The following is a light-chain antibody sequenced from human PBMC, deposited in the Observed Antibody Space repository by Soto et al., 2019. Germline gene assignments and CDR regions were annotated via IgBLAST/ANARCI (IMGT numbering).Light chain of an antibody. J-gene: IGKJ1*01. Sequence: QMTQSAVSLSTSVGDRVTITCRASQGISNYLAWYQQKPGKVPKLLIYAASTLQSGVPSRFSGSGSGTDFTLTISSLQPEDVATYYSQKYNSAPWTFGQGTKVDIK. V-gene: IGKV1-27*01. CDR3: QKYNSAPWT. CDR2: AAS. CDR1: QGISNY.